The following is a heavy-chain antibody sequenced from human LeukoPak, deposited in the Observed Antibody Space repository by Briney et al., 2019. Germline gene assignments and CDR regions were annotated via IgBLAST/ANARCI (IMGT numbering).Heavy chain of an antibody. D-gene: IGHD3-16*01. J-gene: IGHJ4*02. CDR3: VRDQQGGDY. V-gene: IGHV4-4*07. Sequence: RTSETLSLTCTVSGGSISSYYWSWIRQPAGKGLEWIGRIYTSGTTNYNPSLKSRVTMSLDTSKKHFSLKMSSVTAADTAVYYCVRDQQGGDYWGQGTLVTVSS. CDR1: GGSISSYY. CDR2: IYTSGTT.